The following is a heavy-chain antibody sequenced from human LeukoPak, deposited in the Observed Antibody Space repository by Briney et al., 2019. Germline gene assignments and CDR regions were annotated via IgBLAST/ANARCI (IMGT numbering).Heavy chain of an antibody. J-gene: IGHJ4*02. CDR1: GFTFSNYW. D-gene: IGHD1-1*01. CDR2: IKQDGSEK. Sequence: PGGSLRLSCAASGFTFSNYWMSWVRQAPGKGLEWVANIKQDGSEKYFVDSVKGRFTISRDNAKNSLYLQMNSLRAEDTAVYYCATDRGRRGDNWGQGTLVTVSS. CDR3: ATDRGRRGDN. V-gene: IGHV3-7*01.